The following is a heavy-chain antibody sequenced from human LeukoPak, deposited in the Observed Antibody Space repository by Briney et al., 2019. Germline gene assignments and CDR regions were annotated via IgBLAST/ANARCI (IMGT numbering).Heavy chain of an antibody. V-gene: IGHV1-2*02. CDR2: INPNSGGT. CDR1: GYTFTGYY. J-gene: IGHJ4*02. D-gene: IGHD2-2*01. CDR3: ARVAIRGYQLLFGY. Sequence: GASVKVSCKASGYTFTGYYMHWVRQAPGQGLEWMGWINPNSGGTNYAQKFQGRVTMTRDTSISTASMELSRLRSDDTAVYYCARVAIRGYQLLFGYWGQGTLVTVSS.